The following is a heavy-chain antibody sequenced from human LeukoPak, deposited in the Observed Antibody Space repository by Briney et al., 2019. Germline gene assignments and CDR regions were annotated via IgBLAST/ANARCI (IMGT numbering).Heavy chain of an antibody. V-gene: IGHV4-34*01. D-gene: IGHD2-2*01. Sequence: SETLSLTCAVYGGSFSGYYWSRIRQPPGKGLEWIGEINHSGSTNYNPSLKSRVNISVDTSKNQFSLKLSSVTAADTAVYYCARGADIVVVPAAETGIRWFDPWGQGTLVTVSS. CDR3: ARGADIVVVPAAETGIRWFDP. CDR2: INHSGST. CDR1: GGSFSGYY. J-gene: IGHJ5*02.